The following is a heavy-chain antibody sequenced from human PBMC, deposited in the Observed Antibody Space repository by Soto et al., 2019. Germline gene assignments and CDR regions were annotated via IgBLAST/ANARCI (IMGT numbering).Heavy chain of an antibody. CDR3: ARDGFVTMVRGVIGDYYYGMDV. J-gene: IGHJ6*02. CDR2: ISAYNGNT. V-gene: IGHV1-18*01. Sequence: QVQLVQSGAEVKKPGASVKASCKASGYTFTSYGISWVRQAPGQGLEWMGWISAYNGNTNYAQKLQGRVTMTTDTSTSTAYMELRSLRSDDTAVYYCARDGFVTMVRGVIGDYYYGMDVWGQGTTVTVSS. D-gene: IGHD3-10*01. CDR1: GYTFTSYG.